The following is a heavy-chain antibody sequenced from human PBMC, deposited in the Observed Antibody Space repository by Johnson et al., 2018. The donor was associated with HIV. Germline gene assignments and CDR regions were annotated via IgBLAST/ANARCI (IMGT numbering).Heavy chain of an antibody. CDR3: TTCSRSGAFDI. J-gene: IGHJ3*02. D-gene: IGHD6-13*01. CDR2: IKSKTDGGTT. CDR1: GFTFSNAW. Sequence: VQLVESGGGLVKPGGSLRLSCAASGFTFSNAWMSWVRQAPGKGLAWVGRIKSKTDGGTTDYSALVKGRFTIARDDSENTLYLQMNSLKTEDTAVYYCTTCSRSGAFDIWGQGTMVTVSS. V-gene: IGHV3-15*01.